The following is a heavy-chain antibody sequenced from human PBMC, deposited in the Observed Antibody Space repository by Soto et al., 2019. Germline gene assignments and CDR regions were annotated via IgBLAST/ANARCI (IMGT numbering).Heavy chain of an antibody. V-gene: IGHV3-30*18. CDR2: ISFDGSNK. Sequence: HPGGSLRLSCAASGFTFSFYAMHWVRRAPGKGLEWVAVISFDGSNKYYADSVKGRFTVSRDNSKNTLYLQMNSLRAEDTAVYYCAKDNCISTSCYRMYNWFDPWGQGTPVTVSS. CDR3: AKDNCISTSCYRMYNWFDP. CDR1: GFTFSFYA. J-gene: IGHJ5*02. D-gene: IGHD2-2*01.